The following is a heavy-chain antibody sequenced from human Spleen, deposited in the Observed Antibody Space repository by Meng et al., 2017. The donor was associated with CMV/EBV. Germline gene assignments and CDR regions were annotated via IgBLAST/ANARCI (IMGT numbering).Heavy chain of an antibody. CDR2: IKQDGGEK. V-gene: IGHV3-7*01. CDR1: GFTFSTYW. CDR3: TKIADYQVPSDC. Sequence: GESLKISCAASGFTFSTYWMTWVRQAPGKGLEWVANIKQDGGEKYYVDSAKGRFTVSRDNAKNSLFLQMNSLRAEDTAVYYCTKIADYQVPSDCWGQGTLVTVSS. D-gene: IGHD2-2*01. J-gene: IGHJ4*02.